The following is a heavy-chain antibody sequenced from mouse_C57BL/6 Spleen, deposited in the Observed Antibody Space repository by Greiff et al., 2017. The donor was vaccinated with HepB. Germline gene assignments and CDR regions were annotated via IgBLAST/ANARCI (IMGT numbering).Heavy chain of an antibody. CDR3: ARWSTTVDFDY. CDR1: GYAFSSYW. J-gene: IGHJ2*01. Sequence: QVQLQQSGAELVKPGASVKISCKASGYAFSSYWMNWVKQRPGKGLEWIGQIYPGDGDTNYNGKFKGKATLTADKSSSTAYMQRSSLTSEDSAVYFCARWSTTVDFDYWGQGTTLTVSS. CDR2: IYPGDGDT. V-gene: IGHV1-80*01. D-gene: IGHD1-1*01.